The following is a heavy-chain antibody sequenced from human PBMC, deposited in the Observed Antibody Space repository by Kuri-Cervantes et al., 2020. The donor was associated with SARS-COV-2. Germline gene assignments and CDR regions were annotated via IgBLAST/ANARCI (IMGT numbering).Heavy chain of an antibody. J-gene: IGHJ6*02. CDR3: ARDNGRYGMDV. CDR2: INHSGST. Sequence: ESLKISCAVYGGSYSGYYWSWIRQPPGKGLEWSGEINHSGSTNYNPSLKSRVTVSVDTSKNRFSLKLSSVTAADTAVYYCARDNGRYGMDVWGQGTTVTVSS. V-gene: IGHV4-34*01. CDR1: GGSYSGYY. D-gene: IGHD2-8*01.